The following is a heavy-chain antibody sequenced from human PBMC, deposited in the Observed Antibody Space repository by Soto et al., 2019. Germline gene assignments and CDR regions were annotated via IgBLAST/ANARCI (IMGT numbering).Heavy chain of an antibody. J-gene: IGHJ5*02. CDR3: ARDGLGYCSGGSCYPSINWFDP. CDR2: INAGNGNT. D-gene: IGHD2-15*01. CDR1: GYTFTSYA. V-gene: IGHV1-3*01. Sequence: ASVKVSCKASGYTFTSYAMHWVRQAPGQRLEWMGWINAGNGNTKYSQKFQGRVTITRDTSASTAYMELSSLRSEDTAVYYCARDGLGYCSGGSCYPSINWFDPWGQGTLVTVSS.